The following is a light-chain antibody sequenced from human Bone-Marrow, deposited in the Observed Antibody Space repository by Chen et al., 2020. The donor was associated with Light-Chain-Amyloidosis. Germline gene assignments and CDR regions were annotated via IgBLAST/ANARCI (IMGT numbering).Light chain of an antibody. V-gene: IGKV3-11*01. J-gene: IGKJ4*01. CDR1: QNVGTY. CDR2: AAS. CDR3: QQRSNWPPLT. Sequence: EIVLTQSPATLSLSLGERATLSCRASQNVGTYLAWYQQKPGQAPRLLIYAASNRATGIPGRFSGSGSGTAFTLTISSLEPEDFAVYYCQQRSNWPPLTFGGGTKVEMK.